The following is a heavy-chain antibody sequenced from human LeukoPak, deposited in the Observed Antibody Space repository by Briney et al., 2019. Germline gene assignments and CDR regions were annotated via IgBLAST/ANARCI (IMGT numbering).Heavy chain of an antibody. V-gene: IGHV3-48*03. CDR3: ATNTPMGHYFDN. Sequence: GGSLRLSCAASGFTFSSYEMNWVRQAPGKGLEWVSYISSSGSTIYYADSVKGRFTISRDNAKNSLYLQMNSLKAEDTAVYYCATNTPMGHYFDNWGQGTLVTVSS. CDR2: ISSSGSTI. J-gene: IGHJ4*02. CDR1: GFTFSSYE. D-gene: IGHD5-18*01.